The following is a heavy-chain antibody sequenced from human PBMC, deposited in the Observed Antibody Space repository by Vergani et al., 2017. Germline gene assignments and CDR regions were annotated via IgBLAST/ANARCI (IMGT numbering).Heavy chain of an antibody. Sequence: QVHLVESGGGVVQPGRSLRLPCAASGFTFSSYGMHWVRQAPGKGLEWVTVIWYDGSNKYYADSVMGRFTISRNNSKSTLYLQMNSLRAEDTAVYYCAASGPVSGTFDYWGQGTLVTVSS. V-gene: IGHV3-33*01. CDR2: IWYDGSNK. J-gene: IGHJ4*02. CDR1: GFTFSSYG. CDR3: AASGPVSGTFDY. D-gene: IGHD6-19*01.